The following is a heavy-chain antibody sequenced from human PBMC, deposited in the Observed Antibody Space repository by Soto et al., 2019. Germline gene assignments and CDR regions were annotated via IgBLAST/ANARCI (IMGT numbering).Heavy chain of an antibody. D-gene: IGHD3-10*01. CDR2: VNPIVSMS. CDR3: ASSYGSGYRAFDY. J-gene: IGHJ4*02. Sequence: QVQLVQSGAEVKRPGSSVKVSCKASGDTFNFYSINWVRQAPGLGLEWMGRVNPIVSMSNYAQKFQGRVTITADKSSSTASMELSSLRPEDTAIYYCASSYGSGYRAFDYWGQGALVSVSS. V-gene: IGHV1-69*02. CDR1: GDTFNFYS.